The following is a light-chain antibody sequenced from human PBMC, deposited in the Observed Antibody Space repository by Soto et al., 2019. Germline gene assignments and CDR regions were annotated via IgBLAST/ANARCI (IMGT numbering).Light chain of an antibody. V-gene: IGKV1-39*01. CDR1: QTITNY. J-gene: IGKJ2*01. Sequence: DIQMTQSPSSLSASVGDRVTITCRASQTITNYLNWYQQKPGKAPKLLIHAASSLRNGVPSRFSVSGSGTDFTLTISSLQAEDFATYYCQQSYRTTYTFGQGSELEIK. CDR2: AAS. CDR3: QQSYRTTYT.